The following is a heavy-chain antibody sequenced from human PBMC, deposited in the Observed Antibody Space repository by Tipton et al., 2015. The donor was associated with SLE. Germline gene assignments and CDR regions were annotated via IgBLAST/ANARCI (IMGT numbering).Heavy chain of an antibody. CDR2: IYTSGST. Sequence: TLSLTCTVSGGSISSGSYYWSWIRQPAGKGLEWIGRIYTSGSTNYNPSLKSRVTISVDTSKNQFSLKLSSVTAADTAVYYCARDIGGRGGDCYAFDIWGQGTMVTVS. V-gene: IGHV4-61*02. J-gene: IGHJ3*02. CDR1: GGSISSGSYY. CDR3: ARDIGGRGGDCYAFDI. D-gene: IGHD2-21*01.